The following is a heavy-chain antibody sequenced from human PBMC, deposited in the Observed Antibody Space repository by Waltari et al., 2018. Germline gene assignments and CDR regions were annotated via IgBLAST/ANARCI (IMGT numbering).Heavy chain of an antibody. CDR1: GFKFSDYA. J-gene: IGHJ4*02. D-gene: IGHD3-3*01. CDR3: ARAREHSSDFWNGYSYYFDQ. V-gene: IGHV3-21*04. Sequence: ESGGGLVKPGGSLRLSCAASGFKFSDYAMNWVRQAPGKGLEWVSSIGSSSSFMDYADSVRGRFTISRDNAKNSLYLQMISLRADDTAVYYCARAREHSSDFWNGYSYYFDQWGQGTLVTVSS. CDR2: IGSSSSFM.